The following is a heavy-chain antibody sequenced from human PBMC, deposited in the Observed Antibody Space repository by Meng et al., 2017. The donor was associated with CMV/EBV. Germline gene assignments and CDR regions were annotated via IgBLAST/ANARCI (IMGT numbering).Heavy chain of an antibody. CDR3: AREPKDYYYDSSGYSNWFDP. CDR1: FSSYY. Sequence: FSSYYISWVRQAPGKGLESMGGIIPIFGTANYAQKFQGRVTITADKSTSTAYMALSSLRSEDTAVYYCAREPKDYYYDSSGYSNWFDPWGQGTLVTVSS. V-gene: IGHV1-69*06. J-gene: IGHJ5*02. CDR2: IIPIFGTA. D-gene: IGHD3-22*01.